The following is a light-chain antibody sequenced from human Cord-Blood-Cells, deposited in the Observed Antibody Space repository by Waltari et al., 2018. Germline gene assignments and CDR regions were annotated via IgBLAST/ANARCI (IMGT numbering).Light chain of an antibody. CDR3: QQRSNWPT. V-gene: IGKV3-11*01. CDR2: DAS. J-gene: IGKJ4*01. CDR1: QSVSSY. Sequence: ELVLTQSPATLSLSPGERATLPCRASQSVSSYLAWYQQKPGQAHRLLIYDASNRATGIPARFSGSGSGTDFTLTISSLEPEDFAVYYCQQRSNWPTFGGGTKVEIK.